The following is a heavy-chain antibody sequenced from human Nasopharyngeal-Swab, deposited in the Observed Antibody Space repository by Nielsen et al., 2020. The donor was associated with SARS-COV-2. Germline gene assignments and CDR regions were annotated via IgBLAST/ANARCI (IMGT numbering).Heavy chain of an antibody. V-gene: IGHV1-8*01. CDR3: ARRSSGYKAFPFDY. J-gene: IGHJ4*02. CDR1: GYTFTSYD. D-gene: IGHD3-22*01. CDR2: MNPNSGNS. Sequence: ASVKVSCKASGYTFTSYDINWVRQATGQGLEWMGWMNPNSGNSGYTQKFQGRVTMTRNTSISTAYMELSSLRSEDTAVYYCARRSSGYKAFPFDYWGQGTLVTVSS.